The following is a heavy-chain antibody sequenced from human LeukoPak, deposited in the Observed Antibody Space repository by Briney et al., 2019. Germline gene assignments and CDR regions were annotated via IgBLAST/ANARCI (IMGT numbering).Heavy chain of an antibody. Sequence: PGGSLRLSCAASGFTFSNYGLHWVRQAPGKGREWVALISYDGNNKVYADSVKGRFTISRDNSKNTLYLQMNSLRAEDTAVYFCAKDSSSSWFGGDSKWGQGTLVTVSS. CDR1: GFTFSNYG. CDR3: AKDSSSSWFGGDSK. V-gene: IGHV3-30*18. J-gene: IGHJ4*02. CDR2: ISYDGNNK. D-gene: IGHD6-13*01.